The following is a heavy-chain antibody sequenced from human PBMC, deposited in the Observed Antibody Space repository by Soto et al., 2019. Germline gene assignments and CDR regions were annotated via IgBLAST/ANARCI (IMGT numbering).Heavy chain of an antibody. J-gene: IGHJ5*02. CDR1: GGSVSSGSYY. Sequence: PSETLSLTCTVSGGSVSSGSYYWSWIRQPPGKGLEWIGYIYYSGSTNYNPSLKSRVTIPVDTSKNQFSLKLSSVTAADTAVYYCARARSSRSSSSWLDPRGQGTLVTVSS. CDR2: IYYSGST. D-gene: IGHD3-10*01. CDR3: ARARSSRSSSSWLDP. V-gene: IGHV4-61*01.